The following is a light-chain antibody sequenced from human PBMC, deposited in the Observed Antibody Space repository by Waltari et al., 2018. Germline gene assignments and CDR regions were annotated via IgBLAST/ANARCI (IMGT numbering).Light chain of an antibody. J-gene: IGLJ2*01. Sequence: SYELTQPPSLSVSPGQPARITCSGDALSSQWAFWYQQKPGRSPILLIYKNVERPSEIPARFSGSHSGTTVTLTISGVQAEDEADYYCQSRDSTTLFVFGAGTKLTVL. CDR1: ALSSQW. CDR2: KNV. V-gene: IGLV3-25*03. CDR3: QSRDSTTLFV.